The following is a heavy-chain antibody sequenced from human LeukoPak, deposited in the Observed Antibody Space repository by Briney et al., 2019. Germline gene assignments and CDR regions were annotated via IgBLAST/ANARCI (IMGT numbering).Heavy chain of an antibody. CDR3: ARGERRYYYDSSGYYYY. V-gene: IGHV4-59*01. D-gene: IGHD3-22*01. CDR2: IYYSGST. J-gene: IGHJ4*02. Sequence: SXXLSLTCTVSGGSISSYYWSWIRQPPGKGLEWIGYIYYSGSTNYNPSLKSRVTISVDTSKNQFSLKLSSVTAADTAVYYCARGERRYYYDSSGYYYYWGQGTLVTVSS. CDR1: GGSISSYY.